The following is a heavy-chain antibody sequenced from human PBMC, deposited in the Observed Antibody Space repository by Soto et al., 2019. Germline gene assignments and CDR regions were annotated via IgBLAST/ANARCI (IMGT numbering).Heavy chain of an antibody. V-gene: IGHV1-18*01. CDR3: ARDILSYYDSSGYPRPLDY. CDR2: ISAYNGNT. J-gene: IGHJ4*02. CDR1: GYTFTSSG. Sequence: ASVKVSCKASGYTFTSSGISWARQAPGQGLEWMGWISAYNGNTNYAQKLQGRVTMTTDTSTSTAYMELRSLRSDDTAVYYRARDILSYYDSSGYPRPLDYWGQGTLLTVSS. D-gene: IGHD3-22*01.